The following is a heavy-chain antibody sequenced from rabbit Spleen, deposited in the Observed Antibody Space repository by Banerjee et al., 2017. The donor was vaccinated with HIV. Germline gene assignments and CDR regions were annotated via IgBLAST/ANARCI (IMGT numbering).Heavy chain of an antibody. V-gene: IGHV1S40*01. D-gene: IGHD1-1*01. CDR3: ARDTSSSFSSYGMDL. Sequence: QSLEESGGDLVKPGASLTLTCTASGVSFSISSYMGWVRQAPGKGLEWIACIDTGSSGFSYFATWAKGRFTCSKTSSTTVTLQMTRLTAADTATYFCARDTSSSFSSYGMDLWGPGTLVTVS. J-gene: IGHJ6*01. CDR2: IDTGSSGFS. CDR1: GVSFSISSY.